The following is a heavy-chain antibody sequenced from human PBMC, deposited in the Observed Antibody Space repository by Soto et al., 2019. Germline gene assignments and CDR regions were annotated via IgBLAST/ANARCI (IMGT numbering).Heavy chain of an antibody. CDR2: LYYGRSA. V-gene: IGHV4-59*01. D-gene: IGHD3-22*01. J-gene: IGHJ4*02. CDR1: GDSISSYY. Sequence: QVQLQESGPGLVKPSETLSLTCAVSGDSISSYYCMWIRQPPGKGLESIGYLYYGRSANYNPSLKSRVTLSVDTATNQCSLTLSSMSAADTAVYYCALRSMAVVPEYWGQVTLVTVSS. CDR3: ALRSMAVVPEY.